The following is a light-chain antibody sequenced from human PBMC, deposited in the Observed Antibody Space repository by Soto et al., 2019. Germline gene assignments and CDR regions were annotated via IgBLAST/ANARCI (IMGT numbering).Light chain of an antibody. CDR2: RAS. V-gene: IGKV2-30*01. Sequence: DVVMTQSPLSLPVTLGQPASISCRSSQSIVYSDGQAYLSWFQQRPGQSPRRLIYRASNRDSGVPARWGGSGAGTDFTLQIDRVEAEDVGIYYCMQGTYWPPTFGRGTRVEIK. CDR3: MQGTYWPPT. CDR1: QSIVYSDGQAY. J-gene: IGKJ1*01.